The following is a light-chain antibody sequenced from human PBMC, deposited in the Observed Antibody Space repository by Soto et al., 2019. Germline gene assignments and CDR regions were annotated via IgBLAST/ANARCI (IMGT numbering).Light chain of an antibody. J-gene: IGKJ1*01. Sequence: EIVITQSPATLSVSPGERATLSCRASQSVSSYLAWYQQKPGQAPRLLVYGASTRATGIPGRFSGSGSGTEVTLTISSLQSEDFAVYYCQQYNNGPPWTFGQGTKVEIK. CDR1: QSVSSY. CDR3: QQYNNGPPWT. V-gene: IGKV3-15*01. CDR2: GAS.